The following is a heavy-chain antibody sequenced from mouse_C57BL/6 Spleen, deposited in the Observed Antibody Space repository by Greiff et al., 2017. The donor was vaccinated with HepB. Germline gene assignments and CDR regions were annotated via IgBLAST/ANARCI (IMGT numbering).Heavy chain of an antibody. J-gene: IGHJ3*01. CDR1: GYAFSSSW. CDR2: IYPGDGDT. CDR3: ARVGNSFAY. V-gene: IGHV1-82*01. Sequence: VQLVESGPELVKPGASVKISCKASGYAFSSSWMNWVKQRPGKGLEWIGRIYPGDGDTNYNGKFKGKATLTADKSSSTAYMQLSSLTSEDSAVYFCARVGNSFAYWGQGTLVTVSA.